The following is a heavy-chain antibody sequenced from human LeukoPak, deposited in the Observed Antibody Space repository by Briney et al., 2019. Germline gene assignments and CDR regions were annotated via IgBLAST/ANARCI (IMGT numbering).Heavy chain of an antibody. CDR3: ARDQGVPSYDILTGYYDDFYYYGMDV. CDR1: GYSFTSYH. V-gene: IGHV1-46*01. Sequence: ASVKVSCKASGYSFTSYHVHWVRQAPGQGLEWMGIVNTRGGTTSYAQEFQGRVSMTWDTSTSTVYMELNSLRSEDTAVYYCARDQGVPSYDILTGYYDDFYYYGMDVWGQGTTVTVSS. D-gene: IGHD3-9*01. J-gene: IGHJ6*02. CDR2: VNTRGGTT.